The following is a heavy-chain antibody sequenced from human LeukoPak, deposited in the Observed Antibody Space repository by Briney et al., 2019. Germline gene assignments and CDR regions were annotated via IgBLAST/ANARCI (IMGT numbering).Heavy chain of an antibody. J-gene: IGHJ6*03. V-gene: IGHV4-34*01. D-gene: IGHD3-3*01. Sequence: SETLSLTCAVYDGSFSGYYWSWIRQPPGKGLEWIGEINHSGSTNYNPSLKSRVTISVDTSKNQFSLKLSSVTAADTAVYYCARGRGYDFWSAYYYMDVWGKGTTVTVSS. CDR2: INHSGST. CDR3: ARGRGYDFWSAYYYMDV. CDR1: DGSFSGYY.